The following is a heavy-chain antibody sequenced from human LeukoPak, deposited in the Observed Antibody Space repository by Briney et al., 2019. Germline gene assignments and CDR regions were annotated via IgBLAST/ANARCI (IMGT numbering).Heavy chain of an antibody. CDR2: IYYGGST. CDR1: GDSFSRYY. Sequence: SETLSLTCTVSGDSFSRYYWSWIRQPPGKGLGWIAYIYYGGSTNYNPSLKSRVTISLDTSKNQFSLKLTSVTAADTAVYYCARDHSGSRYYFDHWGQGTLVTVSS. CDR3: ARDHSGSRYYFDH. D-gene: IGHD1-26*01. V-gene: IGHV4-59*01. J-gene: IGHJ4*02.